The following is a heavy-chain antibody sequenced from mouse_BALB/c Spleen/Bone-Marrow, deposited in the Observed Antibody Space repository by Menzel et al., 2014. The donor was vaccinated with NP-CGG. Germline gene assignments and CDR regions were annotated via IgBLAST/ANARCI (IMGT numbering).Heavy chain of an antibody. CDR3: ARWGGTPYFDY. D-gene: IGHD4-1*01. V-gene: IGHV1-14*01. CDR1: GYTFTSYL. J-gene: IGHJ2*01. CDR2: ITPYNDDT. Sequence: VQLQQPGPELVKPGASVKMSCKASGYTFTSYLIHWVKQKPGQGLEWIGYITPYNDDTKYNEKFKGKATLTSDKSSSTAYMELSSLTSEDSAVYYCARWGGTPYFDYWGQGTTFTVSS.